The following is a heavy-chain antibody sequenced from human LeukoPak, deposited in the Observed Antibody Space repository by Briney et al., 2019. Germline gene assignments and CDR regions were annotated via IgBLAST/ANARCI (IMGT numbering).Heavy chain of an antibody. CDR3: ARESTSEIAAAGTQY. D-gene: IGHD6-13*01. CDR1: GFTFSSYS. J-gene: IGHJ4*02. CDR2: ISSSSSYI. V-gene: IGHV3-21*01. Sequence: GGSLRLSCAASGFTFSSYSMNWVRQAPGKGLEWVSSISSSSSYIYYADSVKGRFTISRDNSKNTLYLQMNSLRAEDTAVYYCARESTSEIAAAGTQYWGQGTLVTVSS.